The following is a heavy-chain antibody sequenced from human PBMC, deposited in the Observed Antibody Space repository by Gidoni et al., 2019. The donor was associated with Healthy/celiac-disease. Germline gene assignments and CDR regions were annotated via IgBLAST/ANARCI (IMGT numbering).Heavy chain of an antibody. Sequence: QVQLQQWGAGLLKPSETLSLTCAVSGGSFSGYYWSWIRQPPGKGLEWIGEINHSGSTNYNPSLKSRVTISVDTSKNQFSLKLSSVTAADTAVYYCARGPRSGTVTTWRSRNWFDPWGQGTLVTVSS. D-gene: IGHD4-17*01. V-gene: IGHV4-34*01. CDR3: ARGPRSGTVTTWRSRNWFDP. CDR1: GGSFSGYY. J-gene: IGHJ5*02. CDR2: INHSGST.